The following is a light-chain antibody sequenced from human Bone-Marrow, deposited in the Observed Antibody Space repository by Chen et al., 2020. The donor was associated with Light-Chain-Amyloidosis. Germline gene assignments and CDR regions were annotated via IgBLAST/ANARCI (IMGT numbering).Light chain of an antibody. CDR3: QVWDRSSDRPV. Sequence: SYVLTQPSSVSVARGQTDTVASGCNNIGSTSVHWYQQTPDQAPLLVVYDDSDRPSGIPERLSGSNSGNTATLTISRVEADDEADYYCQVWDRSSDRPVFGGGTKLTVL. J-gene: IGLJ3*02. V-gene: IGLV3-21*02. CDR1: NIGSTS. CDR2: DDS.